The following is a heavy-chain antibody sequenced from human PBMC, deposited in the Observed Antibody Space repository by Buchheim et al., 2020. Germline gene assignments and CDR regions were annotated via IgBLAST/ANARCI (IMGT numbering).Heavy chain of an antibody. CDR3: VKGGSGSYVRVNFDS. CDR1: RFIFSDYG. J-gene: IGHJ4*02. CDR2: TSYDGSNK. V-gene: IGHV3-30*18. Sequence: QAQLVESGGGVVQPGRSLRLSRAASRFIFSDYGMHWVRQAPGKGLEWVAVTSYDGSNKYYADSVKGRFTISRDNSKNTLYLQMNRLRIEDTAVYYCVKGGSGSYVRVNFDSWGRGIL. D-gene: IGHD3-10*01.